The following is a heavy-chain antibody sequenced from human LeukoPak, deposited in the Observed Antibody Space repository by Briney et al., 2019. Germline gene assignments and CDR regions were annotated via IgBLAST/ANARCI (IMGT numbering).Heavy chain of an antibody. CDR2: ITSSDSTT. J-gene: IGHJ4*02. Sequence: GSLRLSCAASGFTFSDYYMNWIRQAPGKGLEWVPFITSSDSTTYYADSVKGRFTISRDNSKNTLYLQMNSLRAEDTAVYYCAKDGIDSSGYYYNYYFDYWGQGTLVTVSS. CDR3: AKDGIDSSGYYYNYYFDY. CDR1: GFTFSDYY. V-gene: IGHV3-11*01. D-gene: IGHD3-22*01.